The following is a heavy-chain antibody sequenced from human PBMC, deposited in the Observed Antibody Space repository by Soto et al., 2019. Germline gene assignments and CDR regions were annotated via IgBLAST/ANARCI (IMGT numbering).Heavy chain of an antibody. D-gene: IGHD3-3*01. CDR1: GGTFSSYA. CDR2: IIPIFGTA. J-gene: IGHJ4*02. Sequence: ASVKVSCKASGGTFSSYAISWVRQAPGQGLEWMGGIIPIFGTANYAQKFQGRVTITADESTSTAYMELSSLRSEDTAVYYCARAPRYYDFWSGYLYFDYWGQGTLVTVSS. CDR3: ARAPRYYDFWSGYLYFDY. V-gene: IGHV1-69*13.